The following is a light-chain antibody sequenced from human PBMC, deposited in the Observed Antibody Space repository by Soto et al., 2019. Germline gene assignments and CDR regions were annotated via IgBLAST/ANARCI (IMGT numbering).Light chain of an antibody. CDR1: QSVSTN. CDR3: QHYDHWPPWT. V-gene: IGKV3-15*01. CDR2: GAS. J-gene: IGKJ1*01. Sequence: IVMTQSPTTLSVSPGERATLSCRASQSVSTNLAWYQHKPGQAPRLLIYGASSRATGIPARFSGSGSGTEFTLTISSLQSEDFAVYYCQHYDHWPPWTFGQGTKVEIK.